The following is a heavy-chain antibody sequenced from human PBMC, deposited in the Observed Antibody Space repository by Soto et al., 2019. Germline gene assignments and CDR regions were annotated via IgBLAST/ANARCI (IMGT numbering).Heavy chain of an antibody. J-gene: IGHJ6*02. CDR3: AKAELAKIVYYYGMDV. CDR1: GFTFDDYT. D-gene: IGHD5-12*01. Sequence: GFLRLSFAASGFTFDDYTMHGVGQAPGKGLEWVSLISWDGGSTYYADSVKGRFTISRDNSKNSLYLQMNSLRTEDTALYYCAKAELAKIVYYYGMDVWGQGTTVTVSS. CDR2: ISWDGGST. V-gene: IGHV3-43*01.